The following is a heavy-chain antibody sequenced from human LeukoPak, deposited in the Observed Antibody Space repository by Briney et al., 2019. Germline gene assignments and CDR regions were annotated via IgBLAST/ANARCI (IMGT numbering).Heavy chain of an antibody. CDR2: IKSKTDGGTT. Sequence: PGGSLSLSCAASGFTFSNAWMNWVRQAPGKGLEWVGRIKSKTDGGTTDYAAPVKGRFTISRDDSKNTLYLQMNSLKTEDTAVYYCTTARTVPYRLGAFDIWGQGTMVTVSS. CDR1: GFTFSNAW. CDR3: TTARTVPYRLGAFDI. J-gene: IGHJ3*02. V-gene: IGHV3-15*07. D-gene: IGHD1-14*01.